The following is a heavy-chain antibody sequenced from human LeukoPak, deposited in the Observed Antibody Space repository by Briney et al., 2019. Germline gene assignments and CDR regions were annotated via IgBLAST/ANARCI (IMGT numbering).Heavy chain of an antibody. CDR2: IYHSGST. V-gene: IGHV4-38-2*02. J-gene: IGHJ2*01. D-gene: IGHD2-21*01. Sequence: SETLSLTCTVSGYSISSGYYWGWIRQPPGKGLEWIGSIYHSGSTNYNPSLKSRVTISVDTSKNQFSLKLSSVTAADTAVYYCARSACGGDCYYWYFDLWGRGTLVTVSS. CDR3: ARSACGGDCYYWYFDL. CDR1: GYSISSGYY.